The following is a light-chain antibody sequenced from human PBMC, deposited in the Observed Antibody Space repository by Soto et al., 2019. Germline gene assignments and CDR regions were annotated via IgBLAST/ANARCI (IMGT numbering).Light chain of an antibody. Sequence: IGMTQSPGTLSVSPGERVTLSCRASQSVRSKLVWYQRKPGQSPRLLIYDASTRATGMPGRFSGSGSGTEFTLTISSLQSEDFAVYYCQQYNNWPWTFCQGTKVDI. CDR1: QSVRSK. CDR3: QQYNNWPWT. V-gene: IGKV3-15*01. CDR2: DAS. J-gene: IGKJ1*01.